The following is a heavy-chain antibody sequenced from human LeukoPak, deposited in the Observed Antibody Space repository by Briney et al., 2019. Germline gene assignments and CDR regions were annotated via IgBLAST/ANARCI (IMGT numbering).Heavy chain of an antibody. D-gene: IGHD1-26*01. Sequence: GGSLRLSCAASGFTFSSYAMHWVRQAPGIGLEWVSGIGPAGDTKYSASVKGRFTISRENAKNSFYLQMNTLRAGDTAVYYCARASGSYGGIDYGGQGTRVSVSS. J-gene: IGHJ4*02. CDR2: IGPAGDT. CDR3: ARASGSYGGIDY. CDR1: GFTFSSYA. V-gene: IGHV3-13*01.